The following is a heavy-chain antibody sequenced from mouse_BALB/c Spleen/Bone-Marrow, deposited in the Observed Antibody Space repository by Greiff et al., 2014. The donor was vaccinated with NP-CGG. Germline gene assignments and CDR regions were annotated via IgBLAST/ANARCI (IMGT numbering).Heavy chain of an antibody. CDR1: GYTFTGYH. D-gene: IGHD1-1*01. J-gene: IGHJ4*01. Sequence: VQLQQSGAELVKPGAAVKLSCKASGYTFTGYHMYWVKQRPGQGLEWIGEINPSNGGANFNEKFKSKATLTVDKSTSTAYMQLSSLTSEDSAVYYCTSLRTWGQGTSVTVSS. CDR3: TSLRT. CDR2: INPSNGGA. V-gene: IGHV1S81*02.